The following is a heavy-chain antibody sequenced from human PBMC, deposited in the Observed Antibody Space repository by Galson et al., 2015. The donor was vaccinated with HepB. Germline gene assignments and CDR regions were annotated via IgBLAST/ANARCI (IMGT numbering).Heavy chain of an antibody. CDR3: VSPRRGGST. D-gene: IGHD2/OR15-2a*01. CDR1: GFTFSSYS. J-gene: IGHJ4*02. V-gene: IGHV3-48*02. Sequence: SLRLSCAASGFTFSSYSMNWVRQAPGKGLEWISYISSTGSTIYYADSVKGRFTISRDNARNSLYLRMNSPRDDDTAVYYCVSPRRGGSTWGQGTLVTVSS. CDR2: ISSTGSTI.